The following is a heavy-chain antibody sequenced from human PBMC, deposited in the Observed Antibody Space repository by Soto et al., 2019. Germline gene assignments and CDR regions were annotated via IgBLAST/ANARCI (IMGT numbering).Heavy chain of an antibody. CDR2: ISAYNGNT. CDR1: GYTFTSYG. Sequence: ASVKVSCKASGYTFTSYGISWVRQAPGQGLEWMGWISAYNGNTNYAQKLQGRVTMTTDTSTSTAYMELRSLRSDDTAVYYCARETYYYGSGSSYGMDVWGQGTTVTVSS. J-gene: IGHJ6*02. V-gene: IGHV1-18*04. D-gene: IGHD3-10*01. CDR3: ARETYYYGSGSSYGMDV.